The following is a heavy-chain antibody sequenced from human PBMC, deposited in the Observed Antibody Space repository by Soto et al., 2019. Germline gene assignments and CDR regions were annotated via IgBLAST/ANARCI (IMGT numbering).Heavy chain of an antibody. CDR3: ARRARPDFYYMDV. Sequence: EVQLAESGGGLAQPGGSLRLSCAASGFTLSGYAMDWVRQAPGKGLEYVSGISSNGVGTYYAKSVQGRFTISRDNSKNTVHLQMGSLRPEDMAVYYCARRARPDFYYMDVWGKGTTVTVSS. V-gene: IGHV3-64*01. J-gene: IGHJ6*03. CDR1: GFTLSGYA. D-gene: IGHD6-6*01. CDR2: ISSNGVGT.